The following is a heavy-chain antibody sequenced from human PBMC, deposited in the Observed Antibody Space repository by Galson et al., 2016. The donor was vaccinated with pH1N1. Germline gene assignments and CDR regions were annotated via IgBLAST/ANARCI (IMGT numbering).Heavy chain of an antibody. D-gene: IGHD4-17*01. V-gene: IGHV3-48*04. CDR3: ARLAYGDSFGS. CDR2: ISTGRRVV. CDR1: GFIFSDYS. J-gene: IGHJ5*02. Sequence: SLRLSCAATGFIFSDYSFIWVRQAPGKSLEWLSYISTGRRVVQYADSVKGRLTISRDNAQRLVYLQINSLRLEDTAVYYCARLAYGDSFGSWGRGTLVAVSS.